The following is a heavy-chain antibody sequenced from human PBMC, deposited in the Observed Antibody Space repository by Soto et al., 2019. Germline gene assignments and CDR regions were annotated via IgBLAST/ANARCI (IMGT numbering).Heavy chain of an antibody. CDR3: ARGSYYDSSGHIAKIDY. CDR2: ISGSSGTV. CDR1: GFTFNTYG. Sequence: GGSLRLSCEASGFTFNTYGMNWVRQAPGKGLEWVSYISGSSGTVYYADSVKGRFTISRDNAKNSLYLQMNSLRAEDTAVYYCARGSYYDSSGHIAKIDYWGQGILVTVS. D-gene: IGHD3-22*01. J-gene: IGHJ4*02. V-gene: IGHV3-48*01.